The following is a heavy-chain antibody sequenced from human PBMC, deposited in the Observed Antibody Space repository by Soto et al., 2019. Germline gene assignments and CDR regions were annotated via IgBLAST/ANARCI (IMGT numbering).Heavy chain of an antibody. CDR2: IYYSGST. CDR1: GGSISSGGYY. CDR3: ARDQIVATIDGYYYGMDV. J-gene: IGHJ6*02. V-gene: IGHV4-31*03. Sequence: PSKIVSLTCTVSGGSISSGGYYWSWIRQHPGKGLEWIGYIYYSGSTYYNPSLKSRVTISVDTSKNQFSLKLSSVTAADTAVYYCARDQIVATIDGYYYGMDVWGQGTTVTVSS. D-gene: IGHD5-12*01.